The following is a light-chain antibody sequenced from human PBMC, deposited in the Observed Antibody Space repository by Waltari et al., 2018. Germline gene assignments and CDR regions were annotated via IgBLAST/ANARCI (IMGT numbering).Light chain of an antibody. Sequence: QSVLPQPPSASGTPGQRVTLSCSGSSSNIGRNTVTWYQQLPGTAPKLLIYKNNQRPSGVPDRFSGSKSGTSASLAISGIQSEDEAEYYCAAWDDSLNGYVVFGGGTKLAVL. CDR1: SSNIGRNT. CDR2: KNN. J-gene: IGLJ2*01. V-gene: IGLV1-44*01. CDR3: AAWDDSLNGYVV.